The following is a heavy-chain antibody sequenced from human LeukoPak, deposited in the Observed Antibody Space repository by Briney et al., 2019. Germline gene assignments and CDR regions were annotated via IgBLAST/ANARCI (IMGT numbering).Heavy chain of an antibody. Sequence: QTGGSLRLSCAASGFTFSSCAMHWVRQAPGKGLEWVAVISYDGSNKYYADSVKGRFTISRDNSKNTLYLQMNSLRAEDTAVYYCARGGYSYGENWFDPWGQGTLVTVSS. D-gene: IGHD5-18*01. CDR1: GFTFSSCA. V-gene: IGHV3-30-3*01. CDR3: ARGGYSYGENWFDP. J-gene: IGHJ5*02. CDR2: ISYDGSNK.